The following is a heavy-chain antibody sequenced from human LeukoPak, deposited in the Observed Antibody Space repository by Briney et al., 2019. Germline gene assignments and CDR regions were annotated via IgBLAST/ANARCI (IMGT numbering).Heavy chain of an antibody. CDR1: GYTFTGYY. Sequence: ASVKVSCKASGYTFTGYYMHWVRQAPGQGLEWMGWINPNSGGTNYAQKFQGRVTITRNTSISTAYMELSSLRSEDTAVYYCARGRLLWFGEPQVNWFDPWGQGTLVTVSS. CDR3: ARGRLLWFGEPQVNWFDP. CDR2: INPNSGGT. J-gene: IGHJ5*02. D-gene: IGHD3-10*01. V-gene: IGHV1-2*02.